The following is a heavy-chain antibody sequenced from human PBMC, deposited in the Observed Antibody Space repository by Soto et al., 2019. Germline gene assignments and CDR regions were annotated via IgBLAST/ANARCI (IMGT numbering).Heavy chain of an antibody. CDR3: GKGGGHKSTYPPDS. CDR2: ISYDGSNK. V-gene: IGHV3-30*18. Sequence: QVQLVESGGGVVQPGRSLRLSCAASGFTFSSYAMHWVRQAPGKGLEWAAVISYDGSNKYYADSVKGRFTISRDNSKNTLYLQMNSLRAEGTAVYHCGKGGGHKSTYPPDSWGQGTLVTVSS. CDR1: GFTFSSYA. D-gene: IGHD2-2*01. J-gene: IGHJ4*02.